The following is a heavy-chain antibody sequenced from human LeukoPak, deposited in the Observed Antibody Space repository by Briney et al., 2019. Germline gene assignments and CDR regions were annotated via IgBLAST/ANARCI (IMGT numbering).Heavy chain of an antibody. D-gene: IGHD5-18*01. V-gene: IGHV3-7*03. J-gene: IGHJ4*02. CDR1: GFTFSSYW. CDR2: IKQDGGEK. Sequence: GGSLRLSCAVSGFTFSSYWMNWVRQAPGKGLEWVASIKQDGGEKSYVDSVKGRFTISRDNAKNSLYLQMNSLRAEDTAVYYCAKDSGYSFRLRASDYWGQGTLVTVSS. CDR3: AKDSGYSFRLRASDY.